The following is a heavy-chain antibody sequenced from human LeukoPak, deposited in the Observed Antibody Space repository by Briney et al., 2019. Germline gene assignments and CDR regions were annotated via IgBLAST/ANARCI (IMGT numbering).Heavy chain of an antibody. J-gene: IGHJ6*02. V-gene: IGHV4-59*08. CDR3: ARHGTVTTASYYYYGMDV. CDR1: GGSISSYY. D-gene: IGHD4-17*01. Sequence: PSETLSLTCTVSGGSISSYYWSWIRQPPGKGLEWIGYIYYSGSTNYNPSLKSRVTISVDTSKNQFSLKLSSVTAADTAVYYCARHGTVTTASYYYYGMDVWGQGTTVTVSS. CDR2: IYYSGST.